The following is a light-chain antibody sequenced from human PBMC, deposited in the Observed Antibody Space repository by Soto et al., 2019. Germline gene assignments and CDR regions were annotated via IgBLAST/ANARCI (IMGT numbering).Light chain of an antibody. J-gene: IGLJ1*01. CDR3: QSYDSSLSVYV. Sequence: SVLTQPPSVYGAPGQRVTISCTGSSSNIGAGYDVHWYQQLPGTAPKLLIYGNSNRPSGVPDRFSGSKSGTSASLAITGLQAEDEADYYCQSYDSSLSVYVFGTGTKVTV. V-gene: IGLV1-40*01. CDR2: GNS. CDR1: SSNIGAGYD.